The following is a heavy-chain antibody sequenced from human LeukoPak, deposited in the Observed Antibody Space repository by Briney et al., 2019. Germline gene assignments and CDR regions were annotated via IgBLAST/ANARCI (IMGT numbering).Heavy chain of an antibody. CDR2: INHTGST. D-gene: IGHD3-9*01. V-gene: IGHV4-34*01. CDR3: ARGPVRLARPYDY. Sequence: PSETLSLTCTVQRGSLSGAYWTWIRQPPGKGLEWIGEINHTGSTNYNPSFKSRVTISADTPKNQLSLNLTSVTAADTAVYYCARGPVRLARPYDYWGQGTLVTVSS. CDR1: RGSLSGAY. J-gene: IGHJ4*02.